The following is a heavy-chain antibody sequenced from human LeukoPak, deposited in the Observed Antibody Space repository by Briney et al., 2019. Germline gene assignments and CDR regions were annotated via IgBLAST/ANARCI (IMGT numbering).Heavy chain of an antibody. V-gene: IGHV1-2*02. D-gene: IGHD4/OR15-4a*01. J-gene: IGHJ4*02. CDR3: ARSRSSRANGGYYFDR. CDR2: INPNSGGP. Sequence: ASVKVSCKASGYTFTGYYIHWVRQAPGQGLEWMGWINPNSGGPNYAQKFQGRVTMTRDTSISTAYMELSRLRSDDTAVYYCARSRSSRANGGYYFDRWGQGTLVTVSS. CDR1: GYTFTGYY.